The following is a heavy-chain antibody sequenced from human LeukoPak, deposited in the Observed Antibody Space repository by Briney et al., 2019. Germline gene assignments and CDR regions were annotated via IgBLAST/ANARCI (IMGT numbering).Heavy chain of an antibody. CDR3: ARDMYYYDSSGYLH. CDR2: INTNTGNP. J-gene: IGHJ4*02. CDR1: GYTFTSYA. D-gene: IGHD3-22*01. Sequence: ASVNVSCKASGYTFTSYAMNWVRQAPGQGLEWMGWINTNTGNPTYAQGFTGRFVFSLDTSVSTAYLQISSLKAEDTAVYYCARDMYYYDSSGYLHWGQGTLVTVSS. V-gene: IGHV7-4-1*02.